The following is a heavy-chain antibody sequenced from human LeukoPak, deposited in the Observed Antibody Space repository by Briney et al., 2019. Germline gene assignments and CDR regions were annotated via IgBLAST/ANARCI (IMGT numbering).Heavy chain of an antibody. Sequence: SGTLSLTCAVSGGSISSSNWWSWVRQPPGKGLEWIGEIYHSGSTNYNPSLKSRVTISVDKSKNQFSLKLSSVTAADTAVYYCARIKDDYVWGSYRYHFDHWGQGTLVTVSS. CDR3: ARIKDDYVWGSYRYHFDH. CDR1: GGSISSSNW. V-gene: IGHV4-4*02. J-gene: IGHJ4*02. CDR2: IYHSGST. D-gene: IGHD3-16*02.